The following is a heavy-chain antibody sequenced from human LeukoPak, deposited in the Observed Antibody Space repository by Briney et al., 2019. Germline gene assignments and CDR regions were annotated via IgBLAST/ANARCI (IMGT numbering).Heavy chain of an antibody. Sequence: ASVKVSCKASGGTFSNYAISWVRQAPGQGLEWMGGIIPIFGTANYAQKFQGRLTITADKSTSTAYMELSSLRSKDTAVYYCARKFISGYNWSDLSHPGAFDIWGQGTMVTVSS. CDR1: GGTFSNYA. CDR2: IIPIFGTA. D-gene: IGHD1-1*01. J-gene: IGHJ3*02. CDR3: ARKFISGYNWSDLSHPGAFDI. V-gene: IGHV1-69*06.